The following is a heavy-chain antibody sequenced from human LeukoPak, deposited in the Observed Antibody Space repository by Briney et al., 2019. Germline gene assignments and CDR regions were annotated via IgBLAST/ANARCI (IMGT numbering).Heavy chain of an antibody. Sequence: GGSLRLSCAASGFTFDDYGMAWVRQAPGKGLEWVSGITWNGGATFYAASVLGRFTITRDNAKNSLYLQMNSLRGEDTAVYHCAREGDTVTNWYDPWGQGTLVIVSS. V-gene: IGHV3-20*01. CDR1: GFTFDDYG. J-gene: IGHJ5*02. CDR3: AREGDTVTNWYDP. D-gene: IGHD4-17*01. CDR2: ITWNGGAT.